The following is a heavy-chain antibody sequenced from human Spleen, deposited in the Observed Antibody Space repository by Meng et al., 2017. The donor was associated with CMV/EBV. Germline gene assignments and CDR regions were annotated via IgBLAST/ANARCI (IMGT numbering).Heavy chain of an antibody. D-gene: IGHD5-12*01. CDR1: GGCISSYY. Sequence: VQVQEAGSGLGTPSDALSLTCTVSGGCISSYYWSCNREPAGKGLEWIGRIYTSGSTNYNPSLKSRVTMSVDTSKNQFSLKLSSVTAADTAVYYCARWGYSGYDLEDYWGQGTLVTVSS. V-gene: IGHV4-4*07. J-gene: IGHJ4*02. CDR2: IYTSGST. CDR3: ARWGYSGYDLEDY.